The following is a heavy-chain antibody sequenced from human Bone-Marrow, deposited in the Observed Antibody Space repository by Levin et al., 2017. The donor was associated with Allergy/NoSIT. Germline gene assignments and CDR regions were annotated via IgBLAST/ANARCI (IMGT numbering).Heavy chain of an antibody. V-gene: IGHV1-8*01. CDR3: ARGGLGIGYLLDY. Sequence: ASVKVSCKTSGYTFTSLDINWVRQATGQGLEWMGWMYPNSDNAGYAQKFQGRVTMTRNTPIYTAYMELSSLRSEDTAIYYCARGGLGIGYLLDYWGQGTLVTVSS. CDR1: GYTFTSLD. CDR2: MYPNSDNA. J-gene: IGHJ4*02. D-gene: IGHD5-12*01.